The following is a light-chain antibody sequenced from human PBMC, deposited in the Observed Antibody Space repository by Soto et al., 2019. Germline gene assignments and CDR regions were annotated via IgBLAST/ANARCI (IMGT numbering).Light chain of an antibody. V-gene: IGKV3-20*01. CDR2: GSS. J-gene: IGKJ2*01. CDR3: QQYGDSPHMYA. Sequence: EIVLTQSPGTLSLSPGERATLSCRASQSVTSNYLAWYQQKPGQAPSLLIYGSSTRAAGVPDRFSGSGSGADFTLTITRLEPEDFAMYHCQQYGDSPHMYAFGQGTKL. CDR1: QSVTSNY.